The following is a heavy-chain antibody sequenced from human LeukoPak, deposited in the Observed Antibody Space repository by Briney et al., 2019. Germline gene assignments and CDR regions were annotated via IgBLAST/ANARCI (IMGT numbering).Heavy chain of an antibody. J-gene: IGHJ6*02. CDR1: GFTFSSYA. CDR3: ARAGYDFWSGHYYYYGMDV. CDR2: ISYDGSNK. D-gene: IGHD3-3*01. V-gene: IGHV3-30-3*01. Sequence: GGSLRLSCAASGFTFSSYAMHWVRQAPGKGLEWVAVISYDGSNKYYADSVKGRFTIFRDNSKNTLYLQMNSLRAEDTAVYYCARAGYDFWSGHYYYYGMDVWGQGTTVTVSS.